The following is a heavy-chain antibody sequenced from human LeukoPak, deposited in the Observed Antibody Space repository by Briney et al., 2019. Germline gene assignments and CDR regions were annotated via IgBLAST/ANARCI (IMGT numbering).Heavy chain of an antibody. CDR2: VFHNGDS. D-gene: IGHD3-22*01. V-gene: IGHV4-59*02. CDR1: GASVRSHY. Sequence: SETLSLTCTVSGASVRSHYWSWIRQPPGKGLEWIGNVFHNGDSRFAPSLTSRVTMSVDTSKNQFSLNLNSVTAADTAVYYCASKLIVPDSQGHYFDTWGQGILVTVSS. J-gene: IGHJ5*02. CDR3: ASKLIVPDSQGHYFDT.